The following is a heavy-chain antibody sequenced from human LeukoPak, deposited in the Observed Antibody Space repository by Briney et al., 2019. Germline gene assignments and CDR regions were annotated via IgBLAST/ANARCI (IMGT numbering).Heavy chain of an antibody. V-gene: IGHV4-59*01. D-gene: IGHD2-15*01. Sequence: SETLSLTCTVSGGSISSYYWSWIRQPPGKGLEWIGYIYYSGSTNYNPSLKSRVTISVDTSKNQFSLKLSSVTAADTAVYYCVGYCSGGSCRRHAFDIWGHGTMVTVSS. CDR1: GGSISSYY. CDR3: VGYCSGGSCRRHAFDI. CDR2: IYYSGST. J-gene: IGHJ3*02.